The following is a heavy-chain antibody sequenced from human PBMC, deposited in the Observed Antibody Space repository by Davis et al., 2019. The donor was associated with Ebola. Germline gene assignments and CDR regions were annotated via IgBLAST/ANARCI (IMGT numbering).Heavy chain of an antibody. CDR2: MYYSGST. Sequence: MPSETLSLTCTVSGGSISSGGYYWSWIRQPPGKGLEWIGYMYYSGSTNYNPSLKSRVTISVDTSKNQFSLKLSSVTAADTAVYYCARHENQQWLVHYWGQGTLVTVSS. J-gene: IGHJ4*02. CDR1: GGSISSGGYY. V-gene: IGHV4-61*08. D-gene: IGHD6-19*01. CDR3: ARHENQQWLVHY.